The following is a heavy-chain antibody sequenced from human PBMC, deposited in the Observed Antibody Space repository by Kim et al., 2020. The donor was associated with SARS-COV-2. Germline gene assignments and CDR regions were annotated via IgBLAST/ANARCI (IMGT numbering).Heavy chain of an antibody. V-gene: IGHV3-74*01. J-gene: IGHJ4*02. CDR2: IDDAGSGT. CDR3: ATVFDY. Sequence: GGSLRLSCAVSGFTLSSNWMHWVRQAPGEGLVWVSRIDDAGSGTSYAYSVKGRFTISRDDAKNTVYLQMNSLRAEDTAVYYCATVFDYWGRGTPVTVSA. CDR1: GFTLSSNW.